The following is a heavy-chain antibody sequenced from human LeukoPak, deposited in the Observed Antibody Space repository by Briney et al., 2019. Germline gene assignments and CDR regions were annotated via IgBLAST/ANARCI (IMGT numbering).Heavy chain of an antibody. V-gene: IGHV1-69*01. D-gene: IGHD3-22*01. CDR2: IIPIFGTA. CDR1: GGTFSSYA. J-gene: IGHJ4*02. Sequence: SVKVCCKASGGTFSSYAISWVRQAPGQGLEWMGGIIPIFGTANYAQKFQGRVTITADESTSTAYMELSSLRSEDTAVYYCARDQDSSGPFDYWGQGTLATVSS. CDR3: ARDQDSSGPFDY.